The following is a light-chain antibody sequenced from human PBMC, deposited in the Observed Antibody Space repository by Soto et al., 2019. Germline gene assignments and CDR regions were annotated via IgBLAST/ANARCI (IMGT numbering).Light chain of an antibody. V-gene: IGLV2-14*01. CDR2: DVN. J-gene: IGLJ2*01. CDR3: ASYTRTTTLV. Sequence: QSALTQPASVSGSPGQSITISCTGTISDIGGYNFISWYQHHPGKAPKLVIYDVNTRPSGISYRFSGSKSGNTASLTISGLQAEDEADYYCASYTRTTTLVFGGGTQLTVL. CDR1: ISDIGGYNF.